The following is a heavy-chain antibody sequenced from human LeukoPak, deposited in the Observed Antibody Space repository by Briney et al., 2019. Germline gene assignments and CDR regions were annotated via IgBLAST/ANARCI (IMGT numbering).Heavy chain of an antibody. CDR3: AKVGGYSYGYNWFDP. CDR1: GFSFSSYA. CDR2: ISGSGGST. V-gene: IGHV3-23*01. J-gene: IGHJ5*02. D-gene: IGHD5-18*01. Sequence: GGSLRLSCAASGFSFSSYAMSWVRQAPGKGLEWVSAISGSGGSTYYADSVKGRFTISRDNSKNTLYLQMNSLRAEDTAVYYCAKVGGYSYGYNWFDPWGQGTLVTVSS.